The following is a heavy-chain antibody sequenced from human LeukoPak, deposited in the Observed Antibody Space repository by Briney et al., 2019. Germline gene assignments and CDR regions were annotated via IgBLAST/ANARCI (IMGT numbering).Heavy chain of an antibody. CDR1: GDSVSSNSAT. CDR3: ARVSSPWSPRDAFDI. J-gene: IGHJ3*02. D-gene: IGHD1-26*01. Sequence: SQTLSLTCAISGDSVSSNSATWNWMRQSPSRGLEWLGRTYYKSKWYSDYAVSVKSRITINSDTSKNQFSLQLSSVTPEDTAVYYCARVSSPWSPRDAFDIWGQGTVVTVSS. V-gene: IGHV6-1*01. CDR2: TYYKSKWYS.